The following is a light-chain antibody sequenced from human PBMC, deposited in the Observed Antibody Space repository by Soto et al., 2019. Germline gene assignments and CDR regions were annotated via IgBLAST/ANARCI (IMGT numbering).Light chain of an antibody. CDR1: SSDVGGYNY. J-gene: IGLJ2*01. CDR2: DVS. CDR3: SSYTSSSTRLVL. Sequence: QSALTQPASVSGSPGQSITISCTGTSSDVGGYNYVSWYQQHPGKAPKLMIYDVSNRPSGVSNRFSGSKSGNTASLTISGLQAEDEADYYCSSYTSSSTRLVLFGGGTKVTVL. V-gene: IGLV2-14*01.